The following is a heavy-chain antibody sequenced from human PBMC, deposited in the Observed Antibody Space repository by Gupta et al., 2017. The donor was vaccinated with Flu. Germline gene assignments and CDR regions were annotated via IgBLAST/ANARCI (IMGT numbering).Heavy chain of an antibody. J-gene: IGHJ1*01. CDR3: ARSSYCGGDCHEYFQH. V-gene: IGHV4-61*02. D-gene: IGHD2-21*02. Sequence: QVQLQESGPGLVKPSQTLSLTCTVSGGSISSGSYYWSWIRQPAGKGLEWIGRIYTSGSTNYNPSLKSRVTISVDTSKNQFSLKLSSVTAADTAVYYCARSSYCGGDCHEYFQHWGQGTLVTVSS. CDR2: IYTSGST. CDR1: GGSISSGSYY.